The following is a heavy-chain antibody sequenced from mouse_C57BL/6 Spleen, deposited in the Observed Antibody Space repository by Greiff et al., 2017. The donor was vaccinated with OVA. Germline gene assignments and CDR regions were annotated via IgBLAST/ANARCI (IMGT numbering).Heavy chain of an antibody. J-gene: IGHJ1*03. V-gene: IGHV2-2*01. Sequence: QVQLQQSGPGLVQPSQSLSITCTVSGFSFTSYGVHWVRQSPGKGLEWLGVIWSGGSTYYNAAFISRLSISKENSKSQVFFKMNSLQADDTAIYYCARSYDYDSYWYFDVWGTGTTVTVSS. CDR2: IWSGGST. D-gene: IGHD2-4*01. CDR1: GFSFTSYG. CDR3: ARSYDYDSYWYFDV.